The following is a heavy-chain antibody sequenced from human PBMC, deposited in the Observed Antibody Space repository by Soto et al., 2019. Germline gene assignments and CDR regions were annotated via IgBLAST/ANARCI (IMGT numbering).Heavy chain of an antibody. CDR2: ISGSGGST. D-gene: IGHD6-13*01. CDR3: AYSSTPCDY. V-gene: IGHV3-23*01. Sequence: EVQLLESGGGLVQPGGSLRLSCAASGFTFSSYAMSWVRQAPGKGLEWVSAISGSGGSTYYADSVKGRFTISRNNCKNTLCLLMNSVGAEDTAVYYCAYSSTPCDYCGQGTLVTVSS. J-gene: IGHJ4*02. CDR1: GFTFSSYA.